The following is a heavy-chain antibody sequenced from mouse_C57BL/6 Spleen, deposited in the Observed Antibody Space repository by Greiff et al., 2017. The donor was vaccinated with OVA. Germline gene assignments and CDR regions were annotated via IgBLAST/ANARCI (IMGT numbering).Heavy chain of an antibody. CDR1: GYTFTSYW. D-gene: IGHD1-3*01. CDR3: ARSGLHWYFDV. J-gene: IGHJ1*03. Sequence: VQLQQPGAELVRPGTSVKLSCKASGYTFTSYWMHWVKQRPGQGLEWIGVIDPSDSYTNYNQKFKGKATLTVDTSSSTAYMQLSSLSSEDSAVYYCARSGLHWYFDVWGTGTTVTVSS. CDR2: IDPSDSYT. V-gene: IGHV1-59*01.